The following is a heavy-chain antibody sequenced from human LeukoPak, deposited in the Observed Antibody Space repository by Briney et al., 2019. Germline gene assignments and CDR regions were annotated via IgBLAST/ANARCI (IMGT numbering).Heavy chain of an antibody. J-gene: IGHJ6*02. CDR2: ISGSGGST. Sequence: GGSLRLSCAASGFTLRSYAMSWVRQAPGKGLEWVSAISGSGGSTYYADSVKGRFTISRDNSKNTLYLQMNSLRAEDTAVYYCAKDRDEQQLVDYYYGMDVWGQGTTVTVSS. D-gene: IGHD6-13*01. V-gene: IGHV3-23*01. CDR3: AKDRDEQQLVDYYYGMDV. CDR1: GFTLRSYA.